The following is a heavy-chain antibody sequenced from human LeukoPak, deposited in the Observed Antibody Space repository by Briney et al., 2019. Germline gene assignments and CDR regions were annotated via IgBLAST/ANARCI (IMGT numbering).Heavy chain of an antibody. CDR2: IYYSGST. Sequence: SETLSLTCTVSGGSISSHYWSWIRQPPGKGLEWIGYIYYSGSTNYNPSLKSRVTISVDTSKNQFSLKLSSVTAADTAVYYCARYEWELRRGFDYRGQGTLVTVSS. V-gene: IGHV4-59*11. D-gene: IGHD1-26*01. J-gene: IGHJ4*02. CDR1: GGSISSHY. CDR3: ARYEWELRRGFDY.